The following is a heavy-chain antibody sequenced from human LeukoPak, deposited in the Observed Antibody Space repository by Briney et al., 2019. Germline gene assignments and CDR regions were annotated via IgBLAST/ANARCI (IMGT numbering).Heavy chain of an antibody. CDR3: ASSYYDSSGYYFDYYYGMDV. CDR2: INHSGST. CDR1: GGSFSGYY. D-gene: IGHD3-22*01. J-gene: IGHJ6*02. Sequence: SETLSLTCAVYGGSFSGYYWSWIRQPPGKGLEWIGEINHSGSTNYNPSLKSRVTISVDTSKNQFSLKLSSVTAADTAVYYCASSYYDSSGYYFDYYYGMDVWGQGTTVTVPS. V-gene: IGHV4-34*01.